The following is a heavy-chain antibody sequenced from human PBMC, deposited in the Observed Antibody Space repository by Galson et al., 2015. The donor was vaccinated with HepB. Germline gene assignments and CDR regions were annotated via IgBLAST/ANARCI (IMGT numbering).Heavy chain of an antibody. CDR2: ISSSSSTI. D-gene: IGHD3-3*01. CDR1: GFTFSDYY. CDR3: ARDADYDFWSGYKTNRHFDY. Sequence: SLRLSCAASGFTFSDYYMSWIRQAPGKGLEWVSYISSSSSTIYYADSVKGRFTISRDNAKNSLYLQMNSLRDEDTAVYYCARDADYDFWSGYKTNRHFDYWGQGTLVTVSS. V-gene: IGHV3-11*04. J-gene: IGHJ4*02.